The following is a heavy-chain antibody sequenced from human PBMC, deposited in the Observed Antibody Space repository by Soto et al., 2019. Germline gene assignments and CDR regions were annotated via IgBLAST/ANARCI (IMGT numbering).Heavy chain of an antibody. V-gene: IGHV4-39*01. CDR1: GDSSVSSSSYY. CDR3: ASEVSSTDGMDV. CDR2: IYYTGNT. Sequence: SETLSLTCTVSGDSSVSSSSYYWGWIRQPPGKGLEWIGSIYYTGNTFYSPSFRSRLTVSVDTSKSQFSLKLRSVTAADTATYYCASEVSSTDGMDVWGQGTTVTVSS. D-gene: IGHD2-15*01. J-gene: IGHJ6*02.